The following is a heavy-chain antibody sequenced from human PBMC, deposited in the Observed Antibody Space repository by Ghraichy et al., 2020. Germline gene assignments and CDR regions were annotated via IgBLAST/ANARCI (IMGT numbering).Heavy chain of an antibody. J-gene: IGHJ4*02. CDR2: IYYSGST. V-gene: IGHV4-39*01. D-gene: IGHD2-15*01. CDR3: VRSSRSLYCSGGSCYSEGDY. CDR1: GGSISSSSYY. Sequence: SETLSLTCTVSGGSISSSSYYWGWIRQPPGKGLEWIGSIYYSGSTYYNPSLKSRVTISVDTSKNQFSLKLSSVTAADTAVYYCVRSSRSLYCSGGSCYSEGDYWGQGTLVTVSS.